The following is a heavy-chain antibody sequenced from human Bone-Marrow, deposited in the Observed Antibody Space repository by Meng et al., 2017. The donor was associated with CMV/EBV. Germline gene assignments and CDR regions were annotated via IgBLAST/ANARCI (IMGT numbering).Heavy chain of an antibody. J-gene: IGHJ4*02. Sequence: GESLKISCAASGFTVSSNYMSWVRQAPGKGLEWVSVIYSGGSTYYADSVKGRFTISRDNSKNTLYLQMNSLRAEDTAVYYCARDLIGTTGGWEPLDYWGQGTLVTVSS. CDR3: ARDLIGTTGGWEPLDY. D-gene: IGHD1-14*01. V-gene: IGHV3-66*02. CDR1: GFTVSSNY. CDR2: IYSGGST.